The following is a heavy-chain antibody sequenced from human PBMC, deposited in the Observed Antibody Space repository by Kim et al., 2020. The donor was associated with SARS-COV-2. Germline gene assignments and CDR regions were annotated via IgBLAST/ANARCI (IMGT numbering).Heavy chain of an antibody. D-gene: IGHD6-6*01. CDR3: AGHQLFHSYYGMDV. J-gene: IGHJ6*02. Sequence: GGSLRLSCVASGFPFSSYWMSWVRQAPGKGLEWVANIKQDGTEKYYVDSVKGRFTIYRDNAKKTLYLQMNSLRAEDRAVYYCAGHQLFHSYYGMDVWCLETKVTVS. CDR2: IKQDGTEK. V-gene: IGHV3-7*03. CDR1: GFPFSSYW.